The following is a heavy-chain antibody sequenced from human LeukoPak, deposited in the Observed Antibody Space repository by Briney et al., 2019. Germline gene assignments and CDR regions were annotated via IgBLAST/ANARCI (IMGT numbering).Heavy chain of an antibody. CDR3: ASAAVARYGMDV. CDR1: GYTFTSYD. CDR2: MNPNSGNT. D-gene: IGHD6-19*01. Sequence: ASVKVSCKASGYTFTSYDINWVRQATGQGLEWMGWMNPNSGNTGYAQKFQGRVTMTRNTPISTAYMELSSLRSEDTAVYYCASAAVARYGMDVWGQGTTVTVSS. V-gene: IGHV1-8*01. J-gene: IGHJ6*02.